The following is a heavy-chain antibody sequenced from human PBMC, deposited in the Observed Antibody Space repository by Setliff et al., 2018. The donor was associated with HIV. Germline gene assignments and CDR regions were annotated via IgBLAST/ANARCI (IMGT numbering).Heavy chain of an antibody. CDR3: ARLRGSYDFSNWFDP. J-gene: IGHJ5*02. Sequence: SETLSLTCTVSGDSINSGTYYWSWIRQPAGKGLEWIGRLHLSGDTNYNPSLKSRVTISVDTAKNQFSLKLSSVTAADTAVYYCARLRGSYDFSNWFDPWGQGTQVTVSS. V-gene: IGHV4-61*10. CDR1: GDSINSGTYY. CDR2: LHLSGDT. D-gene: IGHD3-3*01.